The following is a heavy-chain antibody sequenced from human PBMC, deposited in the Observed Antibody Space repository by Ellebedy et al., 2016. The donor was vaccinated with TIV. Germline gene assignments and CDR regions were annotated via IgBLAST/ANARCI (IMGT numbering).Heavy chain of an antibody. Sequence: GESLKISCTASGFTFGDYAMSWFRQAPGKGLEWVGRIKSKTDGGTTDYADSVKGRFTISRDNSKNTLDLQMNSLRAEDTAVYYCAKTSVDKGNHYYNGMDVWGQGTTVTVSS. V-gene: IGHV3-23*01. CDR1: GFTFGDYA. CDR2: IKSKTDGGTT. CDR3: AKTSVDKGNHYYNGMDV. D-gene: IGHD5-12*01. J-gene: IGHJ6*02.